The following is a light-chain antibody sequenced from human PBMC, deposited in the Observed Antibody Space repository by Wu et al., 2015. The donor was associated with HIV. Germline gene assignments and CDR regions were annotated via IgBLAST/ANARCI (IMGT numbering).Light chain of an antibody. CDR3: EQYGDSPRT. V-gene: IGKV3-20*01. J-gene: IGKJ2*01. Sequence: EIVLTQSPGTLSLSPGETATLSCRASRSISDNYFAWYQQKRGQAPRLLIYGISIRATGIPDRFSASGSGTDFSLTITRLEPEDFAVYYCEQYGDSPRTFGQGTKPEI. CDR1: RSISDNY. CDR2: GIS.